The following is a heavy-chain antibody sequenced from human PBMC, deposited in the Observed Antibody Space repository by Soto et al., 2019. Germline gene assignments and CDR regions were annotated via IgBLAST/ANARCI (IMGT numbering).Heavy chain of an antibody. CDR2: IYPGDSDT. J-gene: IGHJ6*02. D-gene: IGHD2-15*01. CDR1: GYSFTSYW. V-gene: IGHV5-51*01. CDR3: ARLGGVGCSGGSCFINGGMDV. Sequence: TGESLKISCKGSGYSFTSYWIGWVRQMPGKGLEWMGIIYPGDSDTRYSPSFQGQVTISADKSISTAYLQWSSLKASDTAMYYCARLGGVGCSGGSCFINGGMDVWGQGTTVTVSS.